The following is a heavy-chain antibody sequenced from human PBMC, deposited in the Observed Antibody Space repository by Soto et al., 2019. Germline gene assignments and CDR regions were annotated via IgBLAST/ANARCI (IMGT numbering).Heavy chain of an antibody. V-gene: IGHV3-74*01. Sequence: EVQVVESGGGLVQPGGSLRLPFAASGLPFSGNWMHWVRQAPGKGLLWVSRINPDGSNTDYADSVKGRFTISRDNAKNTLYLQMNSLRAEDTAVYYCAGGIWNDNAYWGQGTLVTVSS. CDR2: INPDGSNT. CDR1: GLPFSGNW. J-gene: IGHJ4*02. D-gene: IGHD1-1*01. CDR3: AGGIWNDNAY.